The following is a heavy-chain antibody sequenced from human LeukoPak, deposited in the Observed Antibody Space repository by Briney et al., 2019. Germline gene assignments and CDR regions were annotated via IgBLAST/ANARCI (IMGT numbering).Heavy chain of an antibody. D-gene: IGHD3-3*01. CDR2: IRYDGSNK. J-gene: IGHJ4*02. CDR3: AKDRETYYDFWSATSPFDY. CDR1: GFTFSSYG. V-gene: IGHV3-30*02. Sequence: GGFLRLSCAASGFTFSSYGMHWVRQAPGKGLEWVAFIRYDGSNKYYADSVKGRFTISRDNSKNTLYLQMNSLRAEDTAVYYCAKDRETYYDFWSATSPFDYWGQGTLVTVSS.